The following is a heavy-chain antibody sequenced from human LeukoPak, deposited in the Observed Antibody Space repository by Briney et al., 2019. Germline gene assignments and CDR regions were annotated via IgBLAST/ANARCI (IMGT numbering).Heavy chain of an antibody. Sequence: SETLSLTCAVYGGSFSNYYWSWIRQPPGKGLEWIGEITHSGSTNYNPSLKSRVSISVDTYKNQFSLRLTSVTAADTAVYYCAPIFGDYSDFDYWGQGTLVTVSS. CDR1: GGSFSNYY. J-gene: IGHJ4*01. CDR2: ITHSGST. V-gene: IGHV4-34*01. D-gene: IGHD4-17*01. CDR3: APIFGDYSDFDY.